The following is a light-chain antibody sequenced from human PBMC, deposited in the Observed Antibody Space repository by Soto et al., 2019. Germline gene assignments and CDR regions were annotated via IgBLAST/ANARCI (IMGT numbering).Light chain of an antibody. V-gene: IGLV1-44*01. CDR3: CSYAGTYKI. Sequence: QSVLTQPPSASGTPGQRVTISCCGSSSNIGSYIVNWYQQFPGTAPKLLIYTNDQRPSGVPDRFSGSKSGNTASLTISGLQTEDEADFYCCSYAGTYKIFGTGTKLTVL. CDR1: SSNIGSYI. J-gene: IGLJ1*01. CDR2: TND.